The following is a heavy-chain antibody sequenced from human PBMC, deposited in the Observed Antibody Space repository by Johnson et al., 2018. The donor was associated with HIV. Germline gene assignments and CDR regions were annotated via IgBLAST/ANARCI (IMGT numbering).Heavy chain of an antibody. V-gene: IGHV3-33*06. CDR2: IWYDGSQK. Sequence: QVQLVESGGGVVQPGRSLRLSCAASGFTFSSYGMHWVRQAPGKGLEWVAVIWYDGSQKYYTDSVKGRFTISRDNSKNTLYLQMNSLRAEDTAVYYCAKSWHSGSLYDAFHIWGQGTMVTVSS. CDR1: GFTFSSYG. J-gene: IGHJ3*02. D-gene: IGHD1-26*01. CDR3: AKSWHSGSLYDAFHI.